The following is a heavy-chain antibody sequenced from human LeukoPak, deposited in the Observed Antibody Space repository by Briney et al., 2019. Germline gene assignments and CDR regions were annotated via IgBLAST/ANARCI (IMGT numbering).Heavy chain of an antibody. CDR3: ARTLVLLYYDSSGYHDY. Sequence: ASVKVSCKASGYTFTGHYMHWVPQAPGQGLEWMGWINPNSGGTNYAQKFQGRVTMTRDTSISTAYVELSRLRSDDTAVYYCARTLVLLYYDSSGYHDYWGQGTLVTVSS. J-gene: IGHJ4*02. CDR2: INPNSGGT. V-gene: IGHV1-2*02. D-gene: IGHD3-22*01. CDR1: GYTFTGHY.